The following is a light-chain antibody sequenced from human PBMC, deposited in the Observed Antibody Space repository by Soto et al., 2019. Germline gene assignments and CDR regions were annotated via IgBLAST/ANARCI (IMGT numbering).Light chain of an antibody. CDR2: GNS. V-gene: IGLV1-40*01. J-gene: IGLJ3*02. CDR1: SSNIGASSD. Sequence: QSVLTQPPSVSGAPGQRVTISCTGSSSNIGASSDVHRYQQLAGTAPKLLIYGNSSRPSGVPDRFSSSKSGTSASLAITGLQAEDEADYYCQSYDSSLSGWVFGGGTKLTVL. CDR3: QSYDSSLSGWV.